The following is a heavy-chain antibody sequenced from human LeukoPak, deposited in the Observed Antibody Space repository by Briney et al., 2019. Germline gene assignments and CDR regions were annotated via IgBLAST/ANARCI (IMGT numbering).Heavy chain of an antibody. CDR1: GGSFSGYY. V-gene: IGHV4-34*01. CDR3: ARGTMTTVTYYFDY. CDR2: INHSGST. Sequence: SETLSLTCAVYGGSFSGYYWSWIRQPPGKGLEWIGEINHSGSTNYDPSLKSRVTISVDTSKNQFSLKLSSVTAADTAVYYCARGTMTTVTYYFDYWGQGTLVTVSS. D-gene: IGHD4-17*01. J-gene: IGHJ4*02.